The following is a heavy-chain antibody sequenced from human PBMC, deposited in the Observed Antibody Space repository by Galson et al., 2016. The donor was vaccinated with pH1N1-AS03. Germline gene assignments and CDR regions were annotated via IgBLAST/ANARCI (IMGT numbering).Heavy chain of an antibody. D-gene: IGHD3-10*01. CDR2: ISGCVHNT. V-gene: IGHV3-23*01. Sequence: SLRLSCAASGLTVNTDYMSWVRQAPGKGPEWVSAISGCVHNTYYADSVRGRFTISRDSSKNTLYLQMNSLRAEDTAVDYCASGVISTDYWGQGTLVTVSS. CDR3: ASGVISTDY. J-gene: IGHJ4*02. CDR1: GLTVNTDY.